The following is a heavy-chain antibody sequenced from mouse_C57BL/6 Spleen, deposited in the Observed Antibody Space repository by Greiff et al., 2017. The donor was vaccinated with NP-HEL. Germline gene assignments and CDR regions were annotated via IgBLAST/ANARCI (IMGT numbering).Heavy chain of an antibody. CDR1: GYTFTGYW. D-gene: IGHD1-1*01. Sequence: VQLQQSGAELMKPGASVNLSCKATGYTFTGYWIEWVKQRPGHGLEWIGEILPGSGSTTYNEKFKGKATFTADTSSNTAYMQLSSLTTEDSAIYYCARRDYGSSYVDWYFDVWGTGTTVTVSS. J-gene: IGHJ1*03. CDR3: ARRDYGSSYVDWYFDV. V-gene: IGHV1-9*01. CDR2: ILPGSGST.